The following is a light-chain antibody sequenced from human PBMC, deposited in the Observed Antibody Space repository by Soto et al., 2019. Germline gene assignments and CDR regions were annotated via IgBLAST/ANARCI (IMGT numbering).Light chain of an antibody. V-gene: IGKV1-39*01. CDR1: QSISSY. J-gene: IGKJ5*01. CDR2: AAS. Sequence: DIQMTQSQSSLSASVGDRVTITCRASQSISSYLNWYQQKPGKAPKLLIYAASSLQSGVPSRFSGSGSGTDFTLTISSLQPEDFATYYCQQANSFPPTFGQGTLLE. CDR3: QQANSFPPT.